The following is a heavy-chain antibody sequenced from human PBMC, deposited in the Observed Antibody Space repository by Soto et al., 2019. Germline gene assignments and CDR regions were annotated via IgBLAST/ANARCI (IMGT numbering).Heavy chain of an antibody. J-gene: IGHJ4*02. V-gene: IGHV3-23*01. D-gene: IGHD1-1*01. CDR2: MSGSGGRT. CDR1: GFTFNSYA. CDR3: AKQSTTSTFDN. Sequence: EVHLLESGGGLVQPGGSVRLSCTASGFTFNSYAMHWVRQAPGKGLEWVSSMSGSGGRTSYADSVKGRFTISRDTSKNTLYLQMNYLRVEDTAVYHGAKQSTTSTFDNWGQGTPVTVSS.